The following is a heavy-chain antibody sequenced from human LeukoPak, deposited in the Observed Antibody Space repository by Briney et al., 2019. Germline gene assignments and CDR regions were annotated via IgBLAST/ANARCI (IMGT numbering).Heavy chain of an antibody. CDR1: GFIVRSNN. CDR3: ARDLGGSGSYNAFDI. V-gene: IGHV3-53*01. D-gene: IGHD3-10*01. J-gene: IGHJ3*02. CDR2: IYNDGST. Sequence: PGGSLRLSCAASGFIVRSNNMNWVRQAPGKGLEWVSVIYNDGSTYYADSVKGRFTISRDNSKNTLYLQMNSLRAEDTAVYYCARDLGGSGSYNAFDIWGQGTMVTVSS.